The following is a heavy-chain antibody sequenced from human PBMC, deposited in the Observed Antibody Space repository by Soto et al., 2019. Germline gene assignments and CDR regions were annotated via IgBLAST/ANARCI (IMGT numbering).Heavy chain of an antibody. Sequence: PSETLSLTCTVSGGSISSNYWSWIRQPPGKGLEWIGYIYNRGSANYNPSLESRATISVDTSKSQFSLRLTSVTAADTAVYFCATLRSSPFASWGQGTLVTVSS. V-gene: IGHV4-59*01. CDR3: ATLRSSPFAS. J-gene: IGHJ4*02. CDR2: IYNRGSA. CDR1: GGSISSNY.